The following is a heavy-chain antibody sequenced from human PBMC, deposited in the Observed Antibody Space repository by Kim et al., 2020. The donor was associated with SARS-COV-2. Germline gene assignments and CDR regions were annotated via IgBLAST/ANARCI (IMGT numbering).Heavy chain of an antibody. CDR2: INRDSRSI. D-gene: IGHD3-10*01. J-gene: IGHJ4*02. V-gene: IGHV3-9*03. Sequence: GGSLRLSCLASGFTFSNYAMHWVRLAPGKGLEWVSCINRDSRSIDYLGSVKGRFSVSRDNAKNSLYLQINSLRVEDMALYYCAKDDRGSIDKWGQGTLVTVSS. CDR1: GFTFSNYA. CDR3: AKDDRGSIDK.